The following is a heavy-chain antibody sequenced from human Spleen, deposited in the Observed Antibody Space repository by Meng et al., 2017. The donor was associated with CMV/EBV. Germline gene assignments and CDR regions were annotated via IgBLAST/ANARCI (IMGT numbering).Heavy chain of an antibody. D-gene: IGHD3-16*01. CDR1: GGSFSDYY. CDR2: INHRGST. V-gene: IGHV4-34*01. Sequence: GSLRLSCAVYGGSFSDYYWSWIRQPPGKGLEWIGEINHRGSTNYNPSLKSRVTISVDTSKNQFSLQLSSVTAADTAVYYCARGINWYFDLWGRGTLVTVSS. J-gene: IGHJ2*01. CDR3: ARGINWYFDL.